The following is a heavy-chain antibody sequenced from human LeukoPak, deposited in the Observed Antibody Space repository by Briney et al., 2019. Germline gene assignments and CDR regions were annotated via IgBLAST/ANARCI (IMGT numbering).Heavy chain of an antibody. D-gene: IGHD3-16*01. CDR2: ISGSSGTT. CDR3: VLRGGATDY. Sequence: GGSLRLSCAASGFTFSSFVLNWVRQAPGKGLEWVSTISGSSGTTYYADSVKGRFTISRDNSKNTLYLQMNSLRDEDTAVYYCVLRGGATDYWGQGTLVTVSS. CDR1: GFTFSSFV. V-gene: IGHV3-23*01. J-gene: IGHJ4*02.